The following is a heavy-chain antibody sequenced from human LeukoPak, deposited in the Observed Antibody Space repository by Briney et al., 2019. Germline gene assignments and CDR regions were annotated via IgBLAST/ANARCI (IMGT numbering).Heavy chain of an antibody. V-gene: IGHV3-9*01. CDR2: ISWNSGSA. Sequence: GGSLRLPCAASGFNFDDYSMHWIRQAPGKGLEWVSGISWNSGSAGYADSVKGRFTISRDNAKNSLYLQMNSLRTEDTALYYCAKDRTYSGYDALDYWGQGTLVTVSS. CDR1: GFNFDDYS. J-gene: IGHJ4*02. CDR3: AKDRTYSGYDALDY. D-gene: IGHD5-12*01.